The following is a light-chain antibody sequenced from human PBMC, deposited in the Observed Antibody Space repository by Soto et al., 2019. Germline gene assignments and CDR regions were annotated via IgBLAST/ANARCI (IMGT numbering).Light chain of an antibody. V-gene: IGKV3-15*01. CDR1: QSVSSN. Sequence: EIVMTQSPATLSVSPGERATLSCRASQSVSSNLAWYQQKPGQAPRLLIYGASNRATGVPDRFSGSGSGTVFTLTISSLQPEDFATYYCQQLSSYPITFGQGTRREIK. CDR3: QQLSSYPIT. J-gene: IGKJ5*01. CDR2: GAS.